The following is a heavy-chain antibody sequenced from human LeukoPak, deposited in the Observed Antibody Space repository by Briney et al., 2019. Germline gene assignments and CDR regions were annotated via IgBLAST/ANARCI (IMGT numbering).Heavy chain of an antibody. D-gene: IGHD6-19*01. CDR1: GGSMRTPSHY. CDR3: ARGRGIAVAGTRVRYFDY. Sequence: SETLSLTCSVSGGSMRTPSHYWDWIRQSPGKGLEWIGSMFYSGSTYFNPSLRSRVTISVDTSKNQFSLKLSSVTAADTAVYYCARGRGIAVAGTRVRYFDYWGQGTLVTVSS. CDR2: MFYSGST. V-gene: IGHV4-39*07. J-gene: IGHJ4*02.